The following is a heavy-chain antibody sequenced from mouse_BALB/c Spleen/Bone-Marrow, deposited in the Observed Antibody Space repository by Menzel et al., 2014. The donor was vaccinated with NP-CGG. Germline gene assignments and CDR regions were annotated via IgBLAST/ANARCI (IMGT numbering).Heavy chain of an antibody. CDR1: GFSLTNYG. Sequence: QVQLQQSGPGLVAPSQSLSITCTVSGFSLTNYGVSWIRQPPGKGLEWLGVIWSGGSTGYNAAFKSRLSISKDNSKSQVFFKMNSLQPNDTAIYYCARMDRSSYAMDYWGQGTSVTASS. D-gene: IGHD2-14*01. J-gene: IGHJ4*01. CDR2: IWSGGST. CDR3: ARMDRSSYAMDY. V-gene: IGHV2-6-5*01.